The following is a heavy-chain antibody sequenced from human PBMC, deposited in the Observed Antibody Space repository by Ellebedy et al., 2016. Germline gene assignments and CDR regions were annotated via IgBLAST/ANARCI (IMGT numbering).Heavy chain of an antibody. Sequence: GGSLRLSXAASGFTFSSYSMNWVRQAPGKGLEWVSSISSSSSYIYYADSVKGRFTISRDNAKNSLYLQMNSLRAEDTALYYCAKVSSGSYHYGMDVWGQGTTVTVSS. V-gene: IGHV3-21*04. CDR3: AKVSSGSYHYGMDV. CDR1: GFTFSSYS. D-gene: IGHD1-26*01. J-gene: IGHJ6*02. CDR2: ISSSSSYI.